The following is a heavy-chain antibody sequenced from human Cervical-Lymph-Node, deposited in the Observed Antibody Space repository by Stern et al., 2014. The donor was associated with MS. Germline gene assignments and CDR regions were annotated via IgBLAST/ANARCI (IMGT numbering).Heavy chain of an antibody. Sequence: VQLLESGAEVKKTGSSVKVSCKASGYTFTYRYLHWVRQAPGQALEWMGWITPFNGNTNYAQKFQDRVTITRDRSTSTDYMELSSLRSEDTALYSCASTIAAAGPYFDYWGQGTLVTVSS. V-gene: IGHV1-45*02. CDR3: ASTIAAAGPYFDY. CDR1: GYTFTYRY. D-gene: IGHD6-13*01. J-gene: IGHJ4*02. CDR2: ITPFNGNT.